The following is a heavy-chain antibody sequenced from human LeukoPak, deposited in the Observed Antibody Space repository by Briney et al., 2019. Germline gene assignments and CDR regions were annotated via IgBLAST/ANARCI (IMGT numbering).Heavy chain of an antibody. D-gene: IGHD1-14*01. CDR1: GFTFSSYW. CDR3: ARSNQADDY. J-gene: IGHJ4*02. CDR2: INPGGSSI. Sequence: PGGSLRVPCAASGFTFSSYWMHWVRQVPGKGLVWVARINPGGSSITYADSVKGRFTISRDNAKNTLYLQMDSLRAEDMGVYYCARSNQADDYWGQGTLVTVSS. V-gene: IGHV3-74*01.